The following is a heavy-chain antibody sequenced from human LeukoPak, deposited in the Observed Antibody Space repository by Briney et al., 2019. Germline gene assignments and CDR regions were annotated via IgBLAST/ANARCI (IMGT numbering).Heavy chain of an antibody. V-gene: IGHV4-31*03. J-gene: IGHJ4*02. CDR1: GGSISSGDYY. Sequence: SQTLSLTCTVSGGSISSGDYYWSWIRQHPGKGLEWIGYIYYSGSTYYNPSLKSRVTISVDTSKNQFSLKLSSVTAADTAVYYCARGGYIAAAGFDYWGQGTLVTVSS. CDR2: IYYSGST. CDR3: ARGGYIAAAGFDY. D-gene: IGHD6-13*01.